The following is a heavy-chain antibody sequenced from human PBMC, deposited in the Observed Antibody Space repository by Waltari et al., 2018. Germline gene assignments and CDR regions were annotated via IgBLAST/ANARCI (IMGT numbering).Heavy chain of an antibody. CDR2: IKQDGSEK. CDR1: GITFSSYW. V-gene: IGHV3-7*02. D-gene: IGHD3-16*01. J-gene: IGHJ5*02. Sequence: EVQLVEYGGVLVMPGGSLRLSCASTGITFSSYWMSWVRQAPGKGLEWVANIKQDGSEKYSVDSAKGRFTISRDTAKNSLYLQMNSLRAEDTAVYYCACRLDPWGKGTLVTVSS. CDR3: ACRLDP.